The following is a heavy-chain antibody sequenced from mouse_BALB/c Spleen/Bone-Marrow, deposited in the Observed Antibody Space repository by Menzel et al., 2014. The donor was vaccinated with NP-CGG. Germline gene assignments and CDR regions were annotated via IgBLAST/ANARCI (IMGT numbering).Heavy chain of an antibody. CDR2: INPSSGYT. D-gene: IGHD2-4*01. V-gene: IGHV1-7*01. CDR3: ARPITTGIQAWFAY. Sequence: QVQLKQSGAELAKPGASVKMSCKASGYTFTSYWMHWVKQRPGQGLEWIGNINPSSGYTEYNQKFEDKATLTADKSSSTAYMQLSSLTSEDSAVYYCARPITTGIQAWFAYWGQGILVTVSA. CDR1: GYTFTSYW. J-gene: IGHJ3*01.